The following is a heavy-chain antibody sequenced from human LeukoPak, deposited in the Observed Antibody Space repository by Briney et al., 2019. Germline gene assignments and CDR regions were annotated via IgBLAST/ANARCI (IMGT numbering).Heavy chain of an antibody. CDR1: GGSISSYY. D-gene: IGHD2-15*01. Sequence: SETLSLTCTVPGGSISSYYWSWIRQPPGKGLEWIGYIYYSGSTNYNPSLKSRVTISVDTSKNQFSLKLSSVTAADTAVYYCARVPVAAPKYYYYYYGMDVWGQGTTVTVSS. CDR2: IYYSGST. V-gene: IGHV4-59*08. J-gene: IGHJ6*02. CDR3: ARVPVAAPKYYYYYYGMDV.